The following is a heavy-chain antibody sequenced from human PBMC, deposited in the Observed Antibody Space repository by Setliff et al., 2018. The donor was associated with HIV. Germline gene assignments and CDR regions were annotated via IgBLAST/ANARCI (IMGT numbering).Heavy chain of an antibody. CDR1: SGSISDGAYY. CDR2: FFNGSP. J-gene: IGHJ4*02. D-gene: IGHD3-22*01. CDR3: ARGRAYYNRRPFDY. Sequence: SETLSLTCSVSSGSISDGAYYWTWVRQSPGKGLEFIGYFFNGSPEYNPSLQSRVTISVDTSKNHFSLKLSSLTAADTAVYYCARGRAYYNRRPFDYWGQGTLVTVSS. V-gene: IGHV4-31*03.